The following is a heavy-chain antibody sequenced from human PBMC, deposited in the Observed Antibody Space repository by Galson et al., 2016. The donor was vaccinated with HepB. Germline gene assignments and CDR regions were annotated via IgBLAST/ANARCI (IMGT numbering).Heavy chain of an antibody. CDR3: ARASTALFDY. D-gene: IGHD4-11*01. Sequence: SETLSLTFIVFGGSFNTDGSINTYYWSWIRQPAGKGLEWLGRLHATGSTVYNPSLRSRVTMSIDTPKNQFSLRLTSVTAADTAAYYCARASTALFDYWGQGILVTVSS. CDR2: LHATGST. V-gene: IGHV4-4*07. CDR1: GGSFNTDGSINTYY. J-gene: IGHJ4*02.